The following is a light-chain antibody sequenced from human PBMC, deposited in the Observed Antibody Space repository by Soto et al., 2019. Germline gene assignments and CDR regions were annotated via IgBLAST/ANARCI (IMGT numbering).Light chain of an antibody. V-gene: IGKV3-20*01. Sequence: EIVLTQSPGTLSLSPGDRATLSCRASQSVSSRYLAWYQKKPGQAPRLLIYGASSRATGTPDRFSGSGSGTDLTLTISRLEPEDFAVYYCQQYGSSPPYTFGQGTKLEIK. CDR1: QSVSSRY. J-gene: IGKJ2*01. CDR2: GAS. CDR3: QQYGSSPPYT.